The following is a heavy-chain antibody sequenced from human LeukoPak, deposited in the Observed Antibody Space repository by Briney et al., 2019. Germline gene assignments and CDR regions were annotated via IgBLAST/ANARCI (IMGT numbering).Heavy chain of an antibody. Sequence: GGSLRLSXAASGFTFSNYAMHWVSQAPGKGLEYVSAITSNGGSTYYASSVKGRFTISRDNSKNTMYLQMGSLRAEDMAVYYCARGRGGYYDHWGQGALVTVSS. CDR2: ITSNGGST. D-gene: IGHD3-22*01. J-gene: IGHJ4*02. CDR1: GFTFSNYA. V-gene: IGHV3-64*01. CDR3: ARGRGGYYDH.